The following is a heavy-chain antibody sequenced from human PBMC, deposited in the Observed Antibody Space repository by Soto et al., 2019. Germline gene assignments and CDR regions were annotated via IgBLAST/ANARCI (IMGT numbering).Heavy chain of an antibody. CDR2: INHLGSI. V-gene: IGHV4-34*01. Sequence: SETLSLTCTVSGGSLSDYFWSWIRQPPGMALEWIGEINHLGSINYNPSLKSRVTMSVDTSKNQFSLTLNSVTAADTATYYCARGGISHWAYFYYLDVWDRGTTVTVSS. J-gene: IGHJ6*03. CDR1: GGSLSDYF. D-gene: IGHD2-21*01. CDR3: ARGGISHWAYFYYLDV.